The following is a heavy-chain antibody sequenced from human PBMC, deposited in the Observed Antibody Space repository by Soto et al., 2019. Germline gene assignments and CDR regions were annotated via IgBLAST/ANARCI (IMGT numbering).Heavy chain of an antibody. J-gene: IGHJ4*02. D-gene: IGHD3-22*01. CDR2: IYYSGST. CDR1: GGSISSYY. CDR3: ARDYDSSGYWRDDYFDY. V-gene: IGHV4-59*01. Sequence: SETLSLTCTVSGGSISSYYWSWIRQPPGKGLEWIGYIYYSGSTNYNPSLKSRVTISVDTSKNQFSLKLSSVTAADTAVYYCARDYDSSGYWRDDYFDYWGQGTLVTVSS.